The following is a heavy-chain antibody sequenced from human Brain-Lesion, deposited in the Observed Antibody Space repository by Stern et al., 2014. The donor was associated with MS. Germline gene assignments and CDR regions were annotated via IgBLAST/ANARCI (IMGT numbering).Heavy chain of an antibody. CDR3: ARDQRGITIFGVVTDYYYLGMDV. V-gene: IGHV1-2*02. CDR1: GYIFTGYY. Sequence: VQLVESGAEVKKPGASVKVSCKTSGYIFTGYYIHWVRQAPGQGLEWMAWINPNTGGTKDAQQLQGRVTMSRDTAISTAYVELSSLTSDDTAVYYCARDQRGITIFGVVTDYYYLGMDVWGQGTTVTVSS. J-gene: IGHJ6*02. D-gene: IGHD3-3*01. CDR2: INPNTGGT.